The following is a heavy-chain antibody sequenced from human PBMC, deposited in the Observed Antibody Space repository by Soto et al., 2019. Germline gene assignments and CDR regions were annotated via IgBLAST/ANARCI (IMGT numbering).Heavy chain of an antibody. D-gene: IGHD2-8*01. CDR2: ISNYDNT. V-gene: IGHV3-21*01. CDR3: TLYDALVFDF. CDR1: GFTFNTLN. J-gene: IGHJ4*02. Sequence: AGSLRLSCAASGFTFNTLNMNWVRQAPGKGLEWVSSISNYDNTAYADSVKGRFTVSRDNAKNSLFLQMNSLRAEDTAVYYCTLYDALVFDFWGQGALVTVSS.